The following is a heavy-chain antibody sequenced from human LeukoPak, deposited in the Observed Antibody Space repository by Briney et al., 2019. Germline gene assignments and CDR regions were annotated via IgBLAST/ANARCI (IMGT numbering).Heavy chain of an antibody. CDR1: GYTFTVYY. Sequence: GVSVKVSCKASGYTFTVYYMHWVRQAPGQGLEWMGWINPNSGGTNYAQKFQGRVTMTRDTSISTAYMELSRLRSDDTAVYYCARVRGGRGSYYFDYWGQGTLVTVSS. J-gene: IGHJ4*02. D-gene: IGHD1-26*01. CDR3: ARVRGGRGSYYFDY. CDR2: INPNSGGT. V-gene: IGHV1-2*02.